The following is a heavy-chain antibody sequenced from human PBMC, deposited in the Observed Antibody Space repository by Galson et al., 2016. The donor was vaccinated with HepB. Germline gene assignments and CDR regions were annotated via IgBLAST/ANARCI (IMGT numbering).Heavy chain of an antibody. Sequence: SLRLSCAASGFSFNSFAMNWVRQSPGKGLEWVSGISSSGGSTYYADSVKGRITISRDNSKKTLYLQMNSLRAEDTAVYYCAKGRGYNGYDYAWFDPWGQGTLVTVSS. J-gene: IGHJ5*02. V-gene: IGHV3-23*01. CDR2: ISSSGGST. CDR3: AKGRGYNGYDYAWFDP. CDR1: GFSFNSFA. D-gene: IGHD5-12*01.